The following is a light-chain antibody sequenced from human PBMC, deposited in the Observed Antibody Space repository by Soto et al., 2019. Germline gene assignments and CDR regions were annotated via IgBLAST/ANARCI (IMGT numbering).Light chain of an antibody. CDR1: QSVSSSY. V-gene: IGKV3-20*01. CDR2: GAS. J-gene: IGKJ1*01. Sequence: NGLAQGSGPISLSPRERATLSCRASQSVSSSYLAWYQQKPGQAPRLLIYGASSRATGIPDRFSGSGSGTDFTLTISRLEPEDFAVYYCQQYGSSPPWTFGQGTKVDIK. CDR3: QQYGSSPPWT.